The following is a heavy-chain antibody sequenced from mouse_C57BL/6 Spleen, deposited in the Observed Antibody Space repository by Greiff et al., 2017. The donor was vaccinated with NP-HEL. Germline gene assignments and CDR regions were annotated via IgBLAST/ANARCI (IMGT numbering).Heavy chain of an antibody. J-gene: IGHJ2*01. CDR2: IYPGNSDT. D-gene: IGHD2-4*01. CDR1: GYTFTSYW. Sequence: EVKLQESGTVLARPGASVKMSCKTSGYTFTSYWMHWVKQRPGQGLEWIGAIYPGNSDTSYNQKFKGKAKMTAVTSASTAYLELSSLTNEDPAVYYCTRGDDDYYVDYWGQGTTLTVSS. CDR3: TRGDDDYYVDY. V-gene: IGHV1-5*01.